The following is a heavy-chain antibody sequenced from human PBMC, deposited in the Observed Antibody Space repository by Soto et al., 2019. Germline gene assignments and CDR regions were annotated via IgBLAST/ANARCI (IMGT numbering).Heavy chain of an antibody. Sequence: QVQLQESGPGLVKPSQTLSLTCTVSGGYIRDGYYWTWIRQHPGKGLEWIGSISASGSTSYNPSLKSGLTASVAKSKNLFSLSLRSVTAADTAVYYCARRDRSGFSYGLDIWGQGTLVTVSS. V-gene: IGHV4-31*03. D-gene: IGHD3-22*01. CDR2: ISASGST. CDR3: ARRDRSGFSYGLDI. CDR1: GGYIRDGYY. J-gene: IGHJ5*02.